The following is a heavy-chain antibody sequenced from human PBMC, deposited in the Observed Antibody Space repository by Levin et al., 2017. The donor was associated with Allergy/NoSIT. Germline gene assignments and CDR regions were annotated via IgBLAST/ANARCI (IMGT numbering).Heavy chain of an antibody. D-gene: IGHD2-2*01. V-gene: IGHV1-18*01. CDR3: AREVPPGYCSSTSCGHYYYGVDV. J-gene: IGHJ6*02. CDR1: GYTFTSYG. Sequence: ASVKVSCKASGYTFTSYGISWVRQAPGQGLEWMGWISAYNGNTNYAQKLQGRVTMTTDTSTSTAYMELRSLRSDDTAVYYCAREVPPGYCSSTSCGHYYYGVDVWGQGTTVTVSS. CDR2: ISAYNGNT.